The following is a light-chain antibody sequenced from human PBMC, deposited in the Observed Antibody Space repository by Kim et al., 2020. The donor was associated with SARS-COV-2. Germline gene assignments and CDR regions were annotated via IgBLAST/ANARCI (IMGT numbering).Light chain of an antibody. CDR2: GKY. Sequence: SSELTQDPAVSVALGQTVRITCQGDSLRSYYATWYQQKPGQAPIVVIYGKYNRPSGIPDRFSGSSSGDTASLTITGTQAGDEADYYCNSRGSNDSVLFGGGTQLTFL. J-gene: IGLJ2*01. CDR3: NSRGSNDSVL. CDR1: SLRSYY. V-gene: IGLV3-19*01.